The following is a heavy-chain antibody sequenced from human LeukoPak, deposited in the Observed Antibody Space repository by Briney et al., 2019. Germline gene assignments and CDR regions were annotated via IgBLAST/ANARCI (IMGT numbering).Heavy chain of an antibody. D-gene: IGHD2-15*01. V-gene: IGHV3-48*04. CDR2: ISRSGSTK. J-gene: IGHJ6*03. Sequence: GGSLRLSCAASGFTLSGFGMNWVRQAPGKGLEWVSSISRSGSTKYYADSVKGRFTISRDNAKNSLFLQMNSLRAEDTAVYYCARVLRYCSGGNCYSGGLGYMDVWGKGTTVTISS. CDR3: ARVLRYCSGGNCYSGGLGYMDV. CDR1: GFTLSGFG.